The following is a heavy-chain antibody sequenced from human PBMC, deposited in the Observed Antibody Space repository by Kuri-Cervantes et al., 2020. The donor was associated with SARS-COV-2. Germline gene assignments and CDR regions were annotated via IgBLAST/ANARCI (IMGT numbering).Heavy chain of an antibody. CDR3: ARSPVGGNSVDHFDY. CDR2: IIPIFGTA. J-gene: IGHJ4*02. Sequence: SVKVSCKASGYTFTSYDINWVRQATGQGLEWMGGIIPIFGTANYAQKFQGRVTITTDESTSTAYMELSSLRSEDTAVYYCARSPVGGNSVDHFDYWGQGTLVTVSS. V-gene: IGHV1-69*05. D-gene: IGHD4-23*01. CDR1: GYTFTSYD.